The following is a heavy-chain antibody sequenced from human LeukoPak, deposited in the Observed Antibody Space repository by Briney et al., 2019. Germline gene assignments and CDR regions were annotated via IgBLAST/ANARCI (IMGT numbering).Heavy chain of an antibody. CDR1: GGSIRDYQ. Sequence: PSETLSLTCAVSGGSIRDYQWSWIRQPPGKGLEWIGHINTNGRTDYNPSLRSRLTFSVDTSRDQFSLKLSSVTAADTAVYYCARKWIQLWLMDYWGQGTLVTVSS. CDR3: ARKWIQLWLMDY. D-gene: IGHD5-18*01. J-gene: IGHJ4*02. CDR2: INTNGRT. V-gene: IGHV4-4*09.